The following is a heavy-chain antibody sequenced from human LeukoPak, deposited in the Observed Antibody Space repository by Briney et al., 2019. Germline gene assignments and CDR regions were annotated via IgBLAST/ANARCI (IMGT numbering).Heavy chain of an antibody. CDR1: GFTFSSYA. CDR3: AKEADDWYPRPFDY. V-gene: IGHV3-23*01. CDR2: IGGSGDST. D-gene: IGHD3-9*01. J-gene: IGHJ4*02. Sequence: PGGSLRLSCAATGFTFSSYAMSWVRKAPGKVLEWVSAIGGSGDSTYYADSVKGRFTISRDNSKNTLYLQMNSLTAEDTAVYYCAKEADDWYPRPFDYWGQGTLVTVSS.